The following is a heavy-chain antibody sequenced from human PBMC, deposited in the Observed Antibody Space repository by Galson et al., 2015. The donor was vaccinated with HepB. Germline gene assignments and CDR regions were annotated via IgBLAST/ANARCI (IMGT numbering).Heavy chain of an antibody. V-gene: IGHV3-21*01. CDR2: ISSSSSYI. CDR3: ARVAFPLGYCSSTSCKTHVMDY. D-gene: IGHD2-2*01. Sequence: SLRLSCAASGFTFSSYSMNWVRQAPGKGLEWVSSISSSSSYIYYADSVKGRFTISRDNAKNSLYLQMNSLRAEDTAVYYCARVAFPLGYCSSTSCKTHVMDYWGQGTLVTVSS. J-gene: IGHJ4*02. CDR1: GFTFSSYS.